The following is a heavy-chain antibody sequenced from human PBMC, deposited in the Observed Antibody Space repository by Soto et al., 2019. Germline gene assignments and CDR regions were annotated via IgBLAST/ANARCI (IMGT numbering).Heavy chain of an antibody. CDR2: IIPIFVTS. Sequence: ASVKVSCKASGGTFTSYAISWVRQAPGQGLEWMGWIIPIFVTSNYAQKFHRRGTSTAAESTSPAYMELRSLRSEATAVYYCARDYYPASSGYPPHGAFDIWGQGTMVTVSS. V-gene: IGHV1-69*01. J-gene: IGHJ3*02. CDR3: ARDYYPASSGYPPHGAFDI. D-gene: IGHD3-22*01. CDR1: GGTFTSYA.